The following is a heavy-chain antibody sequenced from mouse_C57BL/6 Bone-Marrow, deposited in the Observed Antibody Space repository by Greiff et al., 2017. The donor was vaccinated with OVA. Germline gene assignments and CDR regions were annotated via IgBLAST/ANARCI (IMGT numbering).Heavy chain of an antibody. D-gene: IGHD2-1*01. CDR2: ISDGGSYT. Sequence: EVKLVESGGGLVKPGGSLKLSCAASGFTFSSYAMSWVRQTPEKRLEWVATISDGGSYTYYPDNVKGRFTISRDNAKNNLYLQMSHLKSEDTAMYYCARAGVYYGNFYWYFDVWGTGTTVTVSS. J-gene: IGHJ1*03. CDR3: ARAGVYYGNFYWYFDV. CDR1: GFTFSSYA. V-gene: IGHV5-4*03.